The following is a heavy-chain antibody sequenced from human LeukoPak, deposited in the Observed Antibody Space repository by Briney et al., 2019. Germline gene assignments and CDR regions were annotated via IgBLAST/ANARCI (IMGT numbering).Heavy chain of an antibody. CDR3: AREAQDPSYGSDWYANYFDC. Sequence: PGGSLRLSCAASGFTFSSYPMHWVRQAPGKGLEWVAVILYDGSKKYYTDSVKGRFTISRDNSKNTLYLRVNSLRAEDTAVYYCAREAQDPSYGSDWYANYFDCWGQGTLVTVSS. CDR1: GFTFSSYP. D-gene: IGHD6-19*01. V-gene: IGHV3-30-3*01. J-gene: IGHJ4*02. CDR2: ILYDGSKK.